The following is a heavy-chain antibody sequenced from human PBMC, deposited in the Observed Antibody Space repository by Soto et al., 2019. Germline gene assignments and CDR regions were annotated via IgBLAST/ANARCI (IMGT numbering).Heavy chain of an antibody. CDR3: TTRLGDYGDYDHYNYGMDV. CDR2: IKSKTDGGTT. Sequence: GGSLRLSCAASGFTFSNAWMSWVRQAPGKGLEWVGRIKSKTDGGTTDYAAPVKGRFTISRDDSKKTLYLQMNSLKTEDTAVYYCTTRLGDYGDYDHYNYGMDVWGQGTTVTDAS. D-gene: IGHD4-17*01. V-gene: IGHV3-15*01. J-gene: IGHJ6*02. CDR1: GFTFSNAW.